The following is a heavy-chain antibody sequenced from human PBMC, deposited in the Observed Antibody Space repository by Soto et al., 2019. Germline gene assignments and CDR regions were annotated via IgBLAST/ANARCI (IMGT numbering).Heavy chain of an antibody. CDR2: VNWNSVTT. CDR3: ARGLDAFDL. V-gene: IGHV3-20*04. CDR1: GFTFDHYG. J-gene: IGHJ3*01. Sequence: EVQLVETGGGVVRPGGSLRLSCAASGFTFDHYGMTWVRQAPGRSLEWVAGVNWNSVTTGYGDAVKGRFTAHRDNAKNSLYLDMSSLRIEDTAIYYCARGLDAFDLWGQGTWVTVSS.